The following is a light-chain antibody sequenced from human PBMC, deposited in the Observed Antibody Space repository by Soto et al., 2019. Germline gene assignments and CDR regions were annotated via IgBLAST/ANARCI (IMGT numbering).Light chain of an antibody. J-gene: IGKJ5*01. CDR3: QQYNNWPPIT. V-gene: IGKV3D-15*01. CDR1: QSVTSN. CDR2: AAS. Sequence: ETVITHVTATLAVAPEGVATLFYLLSQSVTSNLAWYQQTRGQAPRLLIYAASTRATGVPARFSGSGSGTEFTLTISSLQSEDFAVYYCQQYNNWPPITFGQGTRLEIK.